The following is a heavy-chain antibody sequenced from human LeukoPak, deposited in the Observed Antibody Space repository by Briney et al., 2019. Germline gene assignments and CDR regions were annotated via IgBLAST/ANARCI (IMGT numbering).Heavy chain of an antibody. CDR3: AISPNPDYFDY. CDR1: VFTFSSYA. J-gene: IGHJ4*02. CDR2: ISSNGGST. V-gene: IGHV3-64*04. Sequence: PGGSLRLSCSASVFTFSSYAMHWVRQAPGKGLEYVSAISSNGGSTYYADSVEGRFTISRDNSKNTVYLHMNSLRAEDTAVYHCAISPNPDYFDYWGQGTLVTVSS.